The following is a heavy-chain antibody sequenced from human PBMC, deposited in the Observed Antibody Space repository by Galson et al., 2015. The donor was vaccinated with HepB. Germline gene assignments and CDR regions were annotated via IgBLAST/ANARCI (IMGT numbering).Heavy chain of an antibody. CDR1: GYTFTGYY. Sequence: SVKVSCKASGYTFTGYYMHWVRQAPGQGLEWMGWINPNSGGTNYAQKFQGWVTMTRDTSISTAYMELSRLRSDDTAVYYCASADPNYYYYYGMDVWGQGTTVTVSS. J-gene: IGHJ6*02. CDR2: INPNSGGT. V-gene: IGHV1-2*04. CDR3: ASADPNYYYYYGMDV.